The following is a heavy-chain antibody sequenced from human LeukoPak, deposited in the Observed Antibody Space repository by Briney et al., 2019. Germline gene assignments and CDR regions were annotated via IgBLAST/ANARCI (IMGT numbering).Heavy chain of an antibody. D-gene: IGHD5-18*01. CDR2: MNPNSGNT. CDR1: GYIFTSYD. J-gene: IGHJ4*02. CDR3: ARGYDTAMAFDY. V-gene: IGHV1-8*01. Sequence: ASVKVSCKASGYIFTSYDINWVRQATGQGLEWMGWMNPNSGNTGYAQKLQGRVTMTRNTSISTAYMELRSLRSDDTAVYYCARGYDTAMAFDYWGQGTLVTVSS.